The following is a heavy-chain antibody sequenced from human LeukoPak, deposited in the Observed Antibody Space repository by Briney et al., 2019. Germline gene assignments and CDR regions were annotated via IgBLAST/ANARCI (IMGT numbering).Heavy chain of an antibody. V-gene: IGHV4-59*11. D-gene: IGHD3-22*01. CDR1: GGSISNHY. J-gene: IGHJ4*02. CDR2: IYYSGST. CDR3: AREIRHYHDSGGSYQQGYYFDY. Sequence: SETLSLTCTVSGGSISNHYWNWIRQPPGKGLEWIGFIYYSGSTNYNPSLNSRVTISVDTSRSQFSLKLTSVTAADTAVYFCAREIRHYHDSGGSYQQGYYFDYWGPGTLVTVSS.